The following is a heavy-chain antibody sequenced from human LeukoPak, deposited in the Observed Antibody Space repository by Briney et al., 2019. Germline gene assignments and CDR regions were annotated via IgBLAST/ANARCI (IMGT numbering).Heavy chain of an antibody. V-gene: IGHV4-59*08. J-gene: IGHJ4*02. CDR1: GGSISSYY. CDR2: IYYSGST. Sequence: PPETLSLTCTVSGGSISSYYWSWIRQPPGKGLEWIGYIYYSGSTNYNPSLKSRVTISVDTSKNQFSLKLSSVTAADTAVYYCARGGYSYTDYWGQGTLVTVSS. D-gene: IGHD5-18*01. CDR3: ARGGYSYTDY.